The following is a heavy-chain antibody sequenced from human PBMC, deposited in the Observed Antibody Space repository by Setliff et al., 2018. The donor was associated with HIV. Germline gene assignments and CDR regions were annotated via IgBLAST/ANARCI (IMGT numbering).Heavy chain of an antibody. J-gene: IGHJ4*02. CDR2: IHTSDTT. CDR3: ASDRRGSSVY. Sequence: PSETLSLTCTVSGVSTSIHYWVWIRQPAGRGLEWIGRIHTSDTTRYNPSLQSRVAMSVDTSKNQFSLKLSSVTAADTAVYYCASDRRGSSVYWGQGTLVTVSS. CDR1: GVSTSIHY. V-gene: IGHV4-4*07. D-gene: IGHD6-13*01.